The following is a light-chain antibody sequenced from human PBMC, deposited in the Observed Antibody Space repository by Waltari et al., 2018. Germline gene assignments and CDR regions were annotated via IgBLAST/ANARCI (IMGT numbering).Light chain of an antibody. V-gene: IGLV2-14*01. J-gene: IGLJ2*01. Sequence: QSALTQPASVSGSPGQSITISCTGTSSDVGGYNYVSWYQQHPGKAPKLMLYGFSNRPSGVSNRFSGSKSGNPASLTISGLQAEDEADYYCSSYTSSSTVFGGGTKLTVL. CDR3: SSYTSSSTV. CDR2: GFS. CDR1: SSDVGGYNY.